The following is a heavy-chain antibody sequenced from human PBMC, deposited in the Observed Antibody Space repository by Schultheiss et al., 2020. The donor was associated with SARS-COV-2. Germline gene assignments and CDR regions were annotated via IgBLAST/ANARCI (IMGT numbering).Heavy chain of an antibody. CDR3: ARGSGITGTNVDY. V-gene: IGHV1-2*02. CDR2: INPNSGGT. D-gene: IGHD1-7*01. J-gene: IGHJ4*02. Sequence: ASVKVSCKASGYTFTSYDINWVRQAPGQGLEWMGWINPNSGGTNYAQKFQGRVTMTRDTSISTAYMELSRLRSDDTAVYYCARGSGITGTNVDYWGQGTLVTVSS. CDR1: GYTFTSYD.